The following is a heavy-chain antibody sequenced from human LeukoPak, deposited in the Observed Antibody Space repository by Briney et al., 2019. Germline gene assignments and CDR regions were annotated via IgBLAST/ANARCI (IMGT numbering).Heavy chain of an antibody. Sequence: GRSLRLSCAASGFTSDDYAMHWVRQAPGKGLERVSGISWNSGSIGYADSVKGRFTISRDNAKNSLYLQMNSLRAEDMALYYCAKANYYDSSGYFHYWGQGTLVTVSS. V-gene: IGHV3-9*02. CDR3: AKANYYDSSGYFHY. CDR1: GFTSDDYA. J-gene: IGHJ4*02. CDR2: ISWNSGSI. D-gene: IGHD3-22*01.